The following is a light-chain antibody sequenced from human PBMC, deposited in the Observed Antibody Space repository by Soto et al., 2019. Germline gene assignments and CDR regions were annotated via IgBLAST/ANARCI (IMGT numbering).Light chain of an antibody. J-gene: IGLJ2*01. CDR2: SDY. CDR1: SSNIGRNS. Sequence: QSVLTQSPSASGTPGQRVTISCSGSSSNIGRNSFSWYQKHPGTAPKLLIFSDYQRPSGVPERFSGSKSGTSASLAISGLQPGDEADYFCAAWYDSLNALLFGGGTKLTVL. CDR3: AAWYDSLNALL. V-gene: IGLV1-44*01.